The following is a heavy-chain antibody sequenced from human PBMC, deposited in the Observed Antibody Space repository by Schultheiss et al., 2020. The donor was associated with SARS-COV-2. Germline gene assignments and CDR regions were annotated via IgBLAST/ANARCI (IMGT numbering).Heavy chain of an antibody. CDR3: ARVHGYNHYSVSGYFDL. CDR1: GFTFSSYA. Sequence: GESLKISCAASGFTFSSYAMHWVRQAPGKGLEWVAVISYDGSNKYYADSVKGRFTISRDNTKNSLSLQMNSLRAEDTAVYYCARVHGYNHYSVSGYFDLWGRGTLVTVSS. J-gene: IGHJ2*01. D-gene: IGHD5-24*01. V-gene: IGHV3-30-3*01. CDR2: ISYDGSNK.